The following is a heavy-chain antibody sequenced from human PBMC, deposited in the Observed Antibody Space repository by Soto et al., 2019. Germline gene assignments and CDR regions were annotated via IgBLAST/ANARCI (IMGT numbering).Heavy chain of an antibody. Sequence: EVQLVESGGGVVRPGGSLRLSCAASGFTFDDYGMSWVRQAPGKGLEWVSGINWNGGSTGYADSVKGRFTISRDNAKNSLYLQMYSLRGEDTALYYCARDRGGGYFTGGLDYWGQGTLVTVSS. J-gene: IGHJ4*02. CDR1: GFTFDDYG. V-gene: IGHV3-20*04. D-gene: IGHD5-12*01. CDR3: ARDRGGGYFTGGLDY. CDR2: INWNGGST.